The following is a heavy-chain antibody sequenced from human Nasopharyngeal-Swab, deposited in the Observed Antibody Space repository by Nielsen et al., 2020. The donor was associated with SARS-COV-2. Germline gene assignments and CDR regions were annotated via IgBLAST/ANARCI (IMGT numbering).Heavy chain of an antibody. CDR3: ARDYCGGDCFPDS. D-gene: IGHD2-21*02. CDR1: GYIFSGYY. J-gene: IGHJ5*01. CDR2: IHPYSGGT. V-gene: IGHV1-2*06. Sequence: SAKDSCKASGYIFSGYYIHWLLQASGQGLVWMGRIHPYSGGTNYAQKFQGRLIMTRDTSISTAYMELSRLRSDDTAVCYCARDYCGGDCFPDSWGQETLVTVSS.